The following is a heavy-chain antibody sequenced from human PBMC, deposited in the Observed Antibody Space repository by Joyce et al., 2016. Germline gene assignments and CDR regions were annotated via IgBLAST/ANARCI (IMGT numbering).Heavy chain of an antibody. CDR1: GASATSGSFY. CDR3: ARSTGGSYLFGMDV. V-gene: IGHV4-61*02. J-gene: IGHJ6*02. CDR2: IYTTGSP. Sequence: QVQLQESGPGLVKPSQTLTLTCTVSGASATSGSFYWSWIRQPAGKGLEWIGRIYTTGSPNYKSSLKSLVTMALDTSKNQVSLKLNSVTAADTAVYYCARSTGGSYLFGMDVWGQGTTVTVSS. D-gene: IGHD1-26*01.